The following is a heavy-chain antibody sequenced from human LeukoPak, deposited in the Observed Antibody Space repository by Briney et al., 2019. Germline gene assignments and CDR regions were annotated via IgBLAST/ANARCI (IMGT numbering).Heavy chain of an antibody. CDR3: AGYCSSTSCYWNAFDI. Sequence: ASVKVSCKASGYTFTGYYMHWVRQAPGQGLEWMGWINPNSGGTNYAQKFQGRVTMTRDTSISTAYMELSRLRSDDTVVYYCAGYCSSTSCYWNAFDIWGQGTMVTVSS. CDR2: INPNSGGT. CDR1: GYTFTGYY. D-gene: IGHD2-2*01. V-gene: IGHV1-2*02. J-gene: IGHJ3*02.